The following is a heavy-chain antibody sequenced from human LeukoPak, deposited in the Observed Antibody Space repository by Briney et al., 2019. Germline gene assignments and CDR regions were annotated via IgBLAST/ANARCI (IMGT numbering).Heavy chain of an antibody. CDR2: IYPGDSDT. J-gene: IGHJ4*02. CDR3: ASPPPDYDYVWGSYFVAY. Sequence: GESLKISCKGSGYSFTSYWIGWVRQMPGKGLEGMGSIYPGDSDTRYSPSFQGKITIAADKSISTAYLQWSSLKASDTAMYYRASPPPDYDYVWGSYFVAYWGQGTLVTVSS. CDR1: GYSFTSYW. D-gene: IGHD3-16*01. V-gene: IGHV5-51*01.